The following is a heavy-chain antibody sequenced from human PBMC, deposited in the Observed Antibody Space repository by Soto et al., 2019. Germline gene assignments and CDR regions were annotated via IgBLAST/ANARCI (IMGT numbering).Heavy chain of an antibody. V-gene: IGHV3-30-3*01. D-gene: IGHD3-22*01. Sequence: GGSLRLSCTAPGFNFNIHALHWIRQAPGEGLEWVAVMSPGGNSQYYADSVKGRFTISRDTSKSTLYLQMTSLRPEDTAVYYCASGAAFYYDTSRYWGQGTLVTVSS. CDR1: GFNFNIHA. CDR3: ASGAAFYYDTSRY. J-gene: IGHJ4*02. CDR2: MSPGGNSQ.